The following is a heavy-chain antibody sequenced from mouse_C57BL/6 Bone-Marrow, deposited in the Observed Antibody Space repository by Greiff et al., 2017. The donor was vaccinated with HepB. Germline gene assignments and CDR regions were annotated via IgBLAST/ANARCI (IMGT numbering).Heavy chain of an antibody. V-gene: IGHV1-52*01. CDR2: IDPSDSET. Sequence: VQLQQPGAELVRPGSSVKLSCKASGYTFTSYWMHWVKQRPIQGLEWIGNIDPSDSETHYNQKFKDKATLTVDKSSSTAYMQLSSLTSEDSAVYYCARGYGNYLYYAMDYWGQGTSVTVSS. D-gene: IGHD2-1*01. CDR1: GYTFTSYW. CDR3: ARGYGNYLYYAMDY. J-gene: IGHJ4*01.